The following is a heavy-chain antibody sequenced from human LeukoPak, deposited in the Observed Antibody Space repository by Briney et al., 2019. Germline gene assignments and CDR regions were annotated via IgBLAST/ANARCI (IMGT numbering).Heavy chain of an antibody. J-gene: IGHJ4*02. CDR3: VPASPTVTVDY. Sequence: GGSLRLSCAASGFTFSSHSMNWVRQAPGKGLEWVSYISSSSSTIYYADSVKGRFTISRDNTKNSLYLQMNSLRAEDTAVYYCVPASPTVTVDYWGQGTLVTVSS. CDR1: GFTFSSHS. V-gene: IGHV3-48*04. CDR2: ISSSSSTI. D-gene: IGHD4-17*01.